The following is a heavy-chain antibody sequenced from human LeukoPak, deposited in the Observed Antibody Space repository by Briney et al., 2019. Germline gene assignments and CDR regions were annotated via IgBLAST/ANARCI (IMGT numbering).Heavy chain of an antibody. CDR1: GFSFTDYA. V-gene: IGHV3-23*01. J-gene: IGHJ6*04. CDR2: ISGSGGTI. CDR3: ASVGYGMDV. Sequence: GGSLRLSCAVFGFSFTDYAMNWVRQAPGNGLEWVSVISGSGGTIYYADSVKGRFTISRDNSKNTLFLQMNSLRAEDTAVYYCASVGYGMDVWGKGTTVIVSS.